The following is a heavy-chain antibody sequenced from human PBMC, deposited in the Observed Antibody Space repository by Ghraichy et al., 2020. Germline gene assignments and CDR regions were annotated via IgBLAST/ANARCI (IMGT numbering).Heavy chain of an antibody. D-gene: IGHD3-22*01. CDR1: GFTFSSYA. V-gene: IGHV3-23*01. Sequence: GESLNISCAASGFTFSSYAMSWVRQAPGKGLEWVSAISGSGGSTYYADSVKGRFTISRDNSKNTLYLQMNSLRAEDTTVYYCAKILVIKGQYYFDYWGQGTLVTVSS. J-gene: IGHJ4*02. CDR2: ISGSGGST. CDR3: AKILVIKGQYYFDY.